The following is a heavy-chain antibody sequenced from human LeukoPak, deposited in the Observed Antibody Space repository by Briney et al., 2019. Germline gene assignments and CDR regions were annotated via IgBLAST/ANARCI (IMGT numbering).Heavy chain of an antibody. D-gene: IGHD5-12*01. CDR2: ISGSSNDK. V-gene: IGHV3-21*01. J-gene: IGHJ1*01. CDR1: GFTFSRYS. Sequence: PGGSLRLSCLASGFTFSRYSMKWVRQAPGKGLEWVSSISGSSNDKHYIDSVKGRFTISRDNAKNSLFLQMNSLRAEDTAVYYCVRAEGSSGSSECFQHWGQGTLVTVSS. CDR3: VRAEGSSGSSECFQH.